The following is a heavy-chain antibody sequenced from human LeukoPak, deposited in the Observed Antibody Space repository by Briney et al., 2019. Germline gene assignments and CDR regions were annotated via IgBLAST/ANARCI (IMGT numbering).Heavy chain of an antibody. CDR3: ARSFVVVPAALDWFDP. J-gene: IGHJ5*02. CDR2: INAGNGNT. D-gene: IGHD2-2*01. Sequence: ASVKVSCKASGYTFTSYAMRWVRQAPGQRLEWMGWINAGNGNTKYSQKFQGRVTITRDTSASTAYMELSSLRSEDTAVYYCARSFVVVPAALDWFDPWGQGTLVTVSS. V-gene: IGHV1-3*01. CDR1: GYTFTSYA.